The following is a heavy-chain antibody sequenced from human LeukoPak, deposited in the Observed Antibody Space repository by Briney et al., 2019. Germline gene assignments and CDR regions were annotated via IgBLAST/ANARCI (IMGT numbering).Heavy chain of an antibody. CDR1: GFTFSSYS. V-gene: IGHV3-48*01. CDR3: ARDARGYYDFWSGYYESGWFDP. Sequence: GGSLRLSCAASGFTFSSYSMNWVRQAPGKGLEWVSYISSSSSTIYYADSVKGRFTISRDNAKNSLYLQMNSLRAEDTAVYYCARDARGYYDFWSGYYESGWFDPWGQGTLVTVSS. J-gene: IGHJ5*02. CDR2: ISSSSSTI. D-gene: IGHD3-3*01.